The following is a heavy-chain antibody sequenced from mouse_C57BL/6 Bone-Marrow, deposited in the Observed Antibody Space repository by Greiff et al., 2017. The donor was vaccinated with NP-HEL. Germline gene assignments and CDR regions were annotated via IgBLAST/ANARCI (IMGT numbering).Heavy chain of an antibody. CDR2: IDPENGDT. V-gene: IGHV14-4*01. Sequence: VQLQQSGAELVRPGASVKLSCTASGFNIKDDYMHWVKQRPEQGLEWIGWIDPENGDTEYASKFQGKATITADTSSNTAYPQLSSLTSEDTAVYYCTTANWAYFDYWGQGTTLTVSS. D-gene: IGHD4-1*01. CDR1: GFNIKDDY. J-gene: IGHJ2*01. CDR3: TTANWAYFDY.